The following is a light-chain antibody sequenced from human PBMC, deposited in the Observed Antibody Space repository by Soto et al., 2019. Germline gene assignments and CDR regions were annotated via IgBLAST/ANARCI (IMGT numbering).Light chain of an antibody. V-gene: IGLV2-14*01. CDR2: DVS. J-gene: IGLJ2*01. Sequence: QSALTQPASVSGSPGQSITISCTGTSSDVGGHNYVSWYQQHPGKAPKLMIYDVSSRPSGVSNRFSGSKSGNTASLTISGLQAEDEADYYCSSCTSSNTVIFGGGTTVTVL. CDR3: SSCTSSNTVI. CDR1: SSDVGGHNY.